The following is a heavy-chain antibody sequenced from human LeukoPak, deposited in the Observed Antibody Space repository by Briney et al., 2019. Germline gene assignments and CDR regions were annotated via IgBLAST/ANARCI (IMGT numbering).Heavy chain of an antibody. CDR1: GFTFSSYA. CDR3: VKDRGGSPFYGMDV. Sequence: GGSLRLSCAGSGFTFSSYAISWVRQAPGKGLEWVSTISGSGGAGTYHADSVKGRFTVSRDNSRNTLYLPMNSLRAEDTAVYYCVKDRGGSPFYGMDVWGQGTTVTVSS. J-gene: IGHJ6*02. CDR2: ISGSGGAGT. V-gene: IGHV3-23*01. D-gene: IGHD1-26*01.